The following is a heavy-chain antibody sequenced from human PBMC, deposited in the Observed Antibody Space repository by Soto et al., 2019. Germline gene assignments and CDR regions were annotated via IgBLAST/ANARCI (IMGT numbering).Heavy chain of an antibody. CDR1: GGTFSSYA. CDR2: IIPIFGTA. Sequence: SVKVSCKASGGTFSSYAISWVRQAPGQGLEWMGGIIPIFGTANYAQKFQGRVTITADESTSTAYMELSSLRSEDTAVYYCARDVSYYYDSSGYYAIYYFDYWGKGTLVTGLL. CDR3: ARDVSYYYDSSGYYAIYYFDY. J-gene: IGHJ4*02. D-gene: IGHD3-22*01. V-gene: IGHV1-69*13.